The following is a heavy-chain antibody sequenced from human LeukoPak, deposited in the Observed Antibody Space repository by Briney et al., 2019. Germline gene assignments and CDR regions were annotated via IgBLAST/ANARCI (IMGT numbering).Heavy chain of an antibody. J-gene: IGHJ5*02. D-gene: IGHD2-8*01. V-gene: IGHV4-34*01. CDR1: GGSFSGYY. Sequence: SETLSLTCAVYGGSFSGYYWSWIRQPPGKGLEWIGEINHSGSTNYNPSLKRRVTISVDTSKNQLSLKLSSVTAADTAVYYCARYCTNGVCYPYNWFDPWGQGTLVTVSS. CDR2: INHSGST. CDR3: ARYCTNGVCYPYNWFDP.